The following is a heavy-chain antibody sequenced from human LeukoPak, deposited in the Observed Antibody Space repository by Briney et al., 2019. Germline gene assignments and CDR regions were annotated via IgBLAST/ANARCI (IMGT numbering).Heavy chain of an antibody. J-gene: IGHJ4*02. CDR3: ARVGYYDSSGYLGIDY. Sequence: PGGSLRLSCAASGFTFSDYYMSWIRQAPGKGLEWVAIIWNDGSNKYYADSVKGRFTISRDNSKNTLYLQMNSLRAEDTAVYYCARVGYYDSSGYLGIDYWGQGTLVTVSS. D-gene: IGHD3-22*01. V-gene: IGHV3-33*08. CDR1: GFTFSDYY. CDR2: IWNDGSNK.